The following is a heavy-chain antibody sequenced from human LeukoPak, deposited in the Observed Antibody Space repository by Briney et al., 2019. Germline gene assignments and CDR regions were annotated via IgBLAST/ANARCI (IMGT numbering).Heavy chain of an antibody. J-gene: IGHJ3*02. CDR2: IYHDGIT. Sequence: SETLSLTCAVSGGSISSGGYSWSWIRQPPGKALEWIGYIYHDGITYYNPSLKSRVTISVDRSRTQFSLKLNSVTAADTAVYYCARDRSYDSSGYHHDAFDIWGQGTMVTVSS. CDR3: ARDRSYDSSGYHHDAFDI. V-gene: IGHV4-30-2*01. CDR1: GGSISSGGYS. D-gene: IGHD3-22*01.